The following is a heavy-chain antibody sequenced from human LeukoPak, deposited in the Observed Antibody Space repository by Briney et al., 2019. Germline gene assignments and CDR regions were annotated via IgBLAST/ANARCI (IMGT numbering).Heavy chain of an antibody. CDR3: ASSLETGYYDSWFDP. CDR2: IYYSGST. CDR1: GGSISSSSYY. V-gene: IGHV4-39*01. J-gene: IGHJ5*02. D-gene: IGHD3-9*01. Sequence: SETLSLTCTVSGGSISSSSYYWGWIRQPPGKGLEWIGSIYYSGSTYYNPSLKSRVTISVDTSKNQFSLKLSSVTAADTAVYYCASSLETGYYDSWFDPWGQGTLVTVSS.